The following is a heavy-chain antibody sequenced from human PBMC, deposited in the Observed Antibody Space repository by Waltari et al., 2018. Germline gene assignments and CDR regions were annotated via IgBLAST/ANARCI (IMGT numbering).Heavy chain of an antibody. Sequence: QVQLVQSGAAVKKPGASVKVSCKASGYTFTVYYMHWVRQAPGQGLEWMGRINPNSGGTNYAQKFQGRVTMTRDTSISTAYMELSRLRSDDTAVYYCANIAAAGTVVDYWGQGTLVTVSS. J-gene: IGHJ4*02. CDR1: GYTFTVYY. D-gene: IGHD6-13*01. CDR2: INPNSGGT. V-gene: IGHV1-2*06. CDR3: ANIAAAGTVVDY.